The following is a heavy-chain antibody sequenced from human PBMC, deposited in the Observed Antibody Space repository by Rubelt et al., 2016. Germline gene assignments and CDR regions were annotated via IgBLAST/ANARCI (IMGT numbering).Heavy chain of an antibody. V-gene: IGHV1-69*04. J-gene: IGHJ3*02. CDR1: GGTFSSYA. Sequence: QVQLVQSGAEVKKPGSSVKVSCKASGGTFSSYAISWVRQAPGQGLEWMGRLIPILGITNYAQKFQGRVTITADKSTSTAYMELSSLRSEDTAVYYCARDRLLDDSSGGDAFDIWGQGTMVTVSS. CDR2: LIPILGIT. CDR3: ARDRLLDDSSGGDAFDI. D-gene: IGHD3-22*01.